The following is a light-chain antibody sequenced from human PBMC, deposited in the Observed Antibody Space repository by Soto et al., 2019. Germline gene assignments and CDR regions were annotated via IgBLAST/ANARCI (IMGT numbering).Light chain of an antibody. CDR1: QSVSSSY. V-gene: IGKV3-20*01. J-gene: IGKJ4*01. Sequence: EIVLTQSPGTLSLSPGERDTHSCRASQSVSSSYLAWYQQKPGQAPRLLIYGASSRATGIPDRFSGSGSGTDFTLTISRLEPEDFAVYYCQQYGSSPPLTFGGGTKVDIK. CDR3: QQYGSSPPLT. CDR2: GAS.